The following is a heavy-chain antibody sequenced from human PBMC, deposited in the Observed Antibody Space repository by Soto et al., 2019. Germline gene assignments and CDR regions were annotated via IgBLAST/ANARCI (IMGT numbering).Heavy chain of an antibody. CDR2: ISYDGSTK. V-gene: IGHV3-30*03. Sequence: QVQLVESGGGVVQPGRSLRLSCAASGFPFNSYGMHWVRQAPGKGLEWVAVISYDGSTKYYADSVKGRFTISRDNSKNTLYLQMNSLRAEDTAVYYCVGGYYYGDYWGQGTLVTVSS. CDR1: GFPFNSYG. D-gene: IGHD3-22*01. CDR3: VGGYYYGDY. J-gene: IGHJ4*02.